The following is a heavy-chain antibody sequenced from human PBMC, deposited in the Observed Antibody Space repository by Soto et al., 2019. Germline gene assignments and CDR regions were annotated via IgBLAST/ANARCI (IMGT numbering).Heavy chain of an antibody. V-gene: IGHV3-23*01. Sequence: GGSLRLSCAASGFTFSSYAMSWVRQAPGKGLEWVSAISGSGGSTYYADSVKGRFTISRDNSKNTLYLQMNSLRAEDTAVYYCAKAITRLGIGSGWYRRDYYYGMDVWGQGTTVTVSS. J-gene: IGHJ6*02. CDR3: AKAITRLGIGSGWYRRDYYYGMDV. CDR1: GFTFSSYA. D-gene: IGHD6-19*01. CDR2: ISGSGGST.